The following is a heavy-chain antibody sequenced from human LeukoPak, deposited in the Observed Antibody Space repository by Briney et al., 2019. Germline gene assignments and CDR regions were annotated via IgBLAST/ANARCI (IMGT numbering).Heavy chain of an antibody. D-gene: IGHD3-22*01. V-gene: IGHV3-74*01. Sequence: GSLRLSCAASGFTFSNYAMIWVRQAPGKGLVWVSRINTDGSSTNYADSVKGRFTISRDNAKNTVYLQMNSLRADHTAVYYCAAYDNSGYSKKYFQHWGQGTLVTVSS. CDR3: AAYDNSGYSKKYFQH. J-gene: IGHJ1*01. CDR1: GFTFSNYA. CDR2: INTDGSST.